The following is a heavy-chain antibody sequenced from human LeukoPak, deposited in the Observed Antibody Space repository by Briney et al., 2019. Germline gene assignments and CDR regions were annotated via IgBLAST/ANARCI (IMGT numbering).Heavy chain of an antibody. CDR1: GYSFTSYW. Sequence: GESLKISCKGSGYSFTSYWIGWVRQMPGKGLEWMGIIYPGDSDTRYSPSFQGQVTISADKSISTAYLQSSSLKASDTAMYYCAKGQGGSYLYFIGFDDWGQGTLVTVSS. CDR3: AKGQGGSYLYFIGFDD. CDR2: IYPGDSDT. D-gene: IGHD1-26*01. J-gene: IGHJ4*02. V-gene: IGHV5-51*01.